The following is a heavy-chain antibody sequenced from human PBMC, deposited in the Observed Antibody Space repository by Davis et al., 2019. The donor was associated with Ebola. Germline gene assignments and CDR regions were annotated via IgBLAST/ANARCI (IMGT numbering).Heavy chain of an antibody. CDR2: IWYDGTNK. Sequence: GESLKISCAASGFTFRSYGMHWVRQAPGKGLEWVAVIWYDGTNKHYADSVKGRFTISRDNSKNTLYLQVNSLRVEDTAVFYCARSGDTSGYFPHYWGQGTLVTVSS. J-gene: IGHJ4*02. CDR1: GFTFRSYG. CDR3: ARSGDTSGYFPHY. D-gene: IGHD3-22*01. V-gene: IGHV3-33*01.